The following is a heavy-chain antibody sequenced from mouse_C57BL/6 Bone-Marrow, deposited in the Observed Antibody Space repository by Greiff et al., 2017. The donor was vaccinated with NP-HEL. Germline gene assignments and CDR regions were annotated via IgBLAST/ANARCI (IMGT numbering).Heavy chain of an antibody. D-gene: IGHD2-5*01. Sequence: DVKLVESGGDLVKPGGSLKLSCAASGFTFSSYGMSWVRQTPDKRLEWVATISSGGSYTYYPDSVKGRFTISRDNAKNTLYLQMSSLKSEDTAMYYCARGVVTDYYAMDYWGQGTSVTVSS. J-gene: IGHJ4*01. CDR3: ARGVVTDYYAMDY. CDR1: GFTFSSYG. V-gene: IGHV5-6*02. CDR2: ISSGGSYT.